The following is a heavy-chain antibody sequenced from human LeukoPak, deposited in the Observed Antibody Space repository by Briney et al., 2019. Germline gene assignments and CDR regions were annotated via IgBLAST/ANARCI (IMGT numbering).Heavy chain of an antibody. J-gene: IGHJ4*02. CDR3: VSQYFDF. V-gene: IGHV3-15*01. Sequence: KSGGSLRLSCAASGFTFSNAWINWARQAPGKGLEWVARIKTKSDGGTTDYAAPVKGRFTISRDDSKNTVYLQMNGLKTEDTAVYYCVSQYFDFWGQGTLVTVSS. CDR1: GFTFSNAW. CDR2: IKTKSDGGTT.